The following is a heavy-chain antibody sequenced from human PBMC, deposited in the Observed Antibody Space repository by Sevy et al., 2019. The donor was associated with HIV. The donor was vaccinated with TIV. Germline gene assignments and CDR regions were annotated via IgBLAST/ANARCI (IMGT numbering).Heavy chain of an antibody. J-gene: IGHJ4*02. D-gene: IGHD1-7*01. CDR3: TTAAHNWNYYFDY. V-gene: IGHV3-15*01. CDR2: IKSKTDGGTT. Sequence: GGSLRLSCAASGFTFSNAWMSWVRQAPGKGLEWVGRIKSKTDGGTTDYAALVKGRFTISRDDSKNTLYLQMNSLKTEDTAVYYCTTAAHNWNYYFDYWGQGTLVTVSS. CDR1: GFTFSNAW.